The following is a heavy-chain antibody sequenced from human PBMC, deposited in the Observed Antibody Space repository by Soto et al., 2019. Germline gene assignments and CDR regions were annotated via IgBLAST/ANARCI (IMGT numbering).Heavy chain of an antibody. CDR3: ARAVGQFDP. Sequence: PGGSLRLSCAASGFTFSSYSMNWVRQAPGKGLEWVSSISSSSSYIYYADSVKGRVTITRDTSASTAYMELSSLRSEDTAVYYCARAVGQFDPWGQGTLVTVSS. V-gene: IGHV3-21*01. CDR2: ISSSSSYI. CDR1: GFTFSSYS. D-gene: IGHD6-19*01. J-gene: IGHJ5*02.